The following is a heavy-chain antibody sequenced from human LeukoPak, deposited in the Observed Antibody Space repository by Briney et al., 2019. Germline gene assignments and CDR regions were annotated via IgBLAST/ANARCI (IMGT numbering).Heavy chain of an antibody. Sequence: GGSLRLSCAASGFTFSSYAMHWVRQAPGKGLEWVAVISYDGSNKYYADSVKGRFTISRDNSKNTLYLQMNSLRAEDTAVYYCAREWRTVDAFDIWGQGTMVTVSS. V-gene: IGHV3-30*04. CDR1: GFTFSSYA. CDR2: ISYDGSNK. D-gene: IGHD3-3*01. J-gene: IGHJ3*02. CDR3: AREWRTVDAFDI.